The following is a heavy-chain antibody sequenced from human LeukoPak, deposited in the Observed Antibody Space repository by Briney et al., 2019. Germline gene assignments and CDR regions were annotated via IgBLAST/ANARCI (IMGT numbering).Heavy chain of an antibody. CDR3: ARLSDYGGKVPSFDY. J-gene: IGHJ4*02. D-gene: IGHD4-23*01. CDR2: ISYSGST. V-gene: IGHV4-59*12. CDR1: GGSISSYY. Sequence: SETLSLTCTVSGGSISSYYWSWIRQPPGKGLEWIGYISYSGSTNYNPSLKSRVTISVDTSKNHFSLKLSSVTAADTAVSYCARLSDYGGKVPSFDYWGQGTLVTVSS.